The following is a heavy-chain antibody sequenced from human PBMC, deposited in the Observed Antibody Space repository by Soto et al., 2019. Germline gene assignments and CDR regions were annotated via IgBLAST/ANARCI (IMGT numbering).Heavy chain of an antibody. CDR2: ISAYNGNT. Sequence: ASVKVSCKASGYTFTSYGISWVRQAPGQGLEWMGWISAYNGNTHYAQKLQGRVTMTTDTSTSTAYMELRSLRSDDTAVYYCARARHLDCRDYDWDDACLDPWGRGTRVTVS. CDR3: ARARHLDCRDYDWDDACLDP. D-gene: IGHD3-9*01. J-gene: IGHJ5*02. CDR1: GYTFTSYG. V-gene: IGHV1-18*01.